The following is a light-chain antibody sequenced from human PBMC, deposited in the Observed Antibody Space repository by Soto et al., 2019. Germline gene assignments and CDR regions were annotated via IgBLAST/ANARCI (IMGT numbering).Light chain of an antibody. CDR2: DAS. CDR1: PDISNY. V-gene: IGKV1-33*01. CDR3: QQYYNLTLY. J-gene: IGKJ3*01. Sequence: DIQMTQSPSALSAAVGDRVTITCQASPDISNYLNCYQQKPGKAPKLVISDASKLETGAPSRFGGSGSVTDFTFTISSLQPEDIVTYFCQQYYNLTLYFGPGTTVDI.